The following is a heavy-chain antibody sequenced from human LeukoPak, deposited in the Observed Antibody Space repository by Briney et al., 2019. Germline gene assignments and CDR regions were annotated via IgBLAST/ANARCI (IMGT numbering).Heavy chain of an antibody. J-gene: IGHJ5*02. D-gene: IGHD3-3*01. Sequence: SETLSLTCAVYGGSFSGYDWSWIRQPPGKGLEWIGEINHSGSTNYNPSLKSRVTISVDTSKNQFSLKLSSVTAADTAVYYCARGLPYYDFWSGYSPNWFDPWGQGTLVTVSS. CDR3: ARGLPYYDFWSGYSPNWFDP. V-gene: IGHV4-34*01. CDR2: INHSGST. CDR1: GGSFSGYD.